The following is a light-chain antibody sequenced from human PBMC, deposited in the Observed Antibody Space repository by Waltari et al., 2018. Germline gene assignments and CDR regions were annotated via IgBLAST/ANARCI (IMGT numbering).Light chain of an antibody. CDR1: QSISSY. CDR3: QQSYSTPLT. CDR2: AAS. J-gene: IGKJ4*01. Sequence: IRVTQSPSSLSASVGDRVTITCRASQSISSYLNWYQQKPGKAPKLLIYAASSLQSGVPSRFSGSGSGTDFTLTISSLQPEDFATYYCQQSYSTPLTFGGGTKVEIK. V-gene: IGKV1-39*01.